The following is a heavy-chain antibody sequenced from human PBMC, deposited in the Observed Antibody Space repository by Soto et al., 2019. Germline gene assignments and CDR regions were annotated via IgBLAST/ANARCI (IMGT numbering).Heavy chain of an antibody. CDR1: GFSLSTSGVG. CDR2: IYWNDDK. Sequence: SGPTLVNPTQTLTLTCTFSGFSLSTSGVGVGWIRQPPGKALEWLALIYWNDDKRYSPSLKSRLTITKDTSKNQVVLTMTNMDPVDTATYYCAHRNDILTGYLDAFDIWGQGTMVTVS. V-gene: IGHV2-5*01. J-gene: IGHJ3*02. CDR3: AHRNDILTGYLDAFDI. D-gene: IGHD3-9*01.